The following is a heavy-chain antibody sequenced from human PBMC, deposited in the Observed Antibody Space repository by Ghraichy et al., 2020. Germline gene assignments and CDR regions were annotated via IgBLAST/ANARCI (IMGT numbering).Heavy chain of an antibody. CDR1: GFTFSSYS. V-gene: IGHV3-48*04. J-gene: IGHJ6*02. CDR3: ARDSFWSGQVGYGMDV. Sequence: GGSLRLSCAASGFTFSSYSMNWVRQAPGKGLEWVSYISSSSSTIYYADSVKGRFTISRDNAKNSLYLQMNSLRAEDTAVYYCARDSFWSGQVGYGMDVWGQGTTVTVSS. D-gene: IGHD3-3*01. CDR2: ISSSSSTI.